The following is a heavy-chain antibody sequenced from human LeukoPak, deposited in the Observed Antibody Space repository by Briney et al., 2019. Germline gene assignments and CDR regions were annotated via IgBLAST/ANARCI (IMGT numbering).Heavy chain of an antibody. V-gene: IGHV3-74*01. CDR3: ARVDTIFGVVPVY. CDR2: INSDGSST. J-gene: IGHJ4*02. D-gene: IGHD3-3*01. CDR1: GFTFSSYW. Sequence: GGSLRLSCAASGFTFSSYWMDWVRQAPGKGLVWVSRINSDGSSTIYADSGKGRFNMSRDKDKKKLYLQMNSLRAEDTAVYYCARVDTIFGVVPVYWGQGTLVTVSS.